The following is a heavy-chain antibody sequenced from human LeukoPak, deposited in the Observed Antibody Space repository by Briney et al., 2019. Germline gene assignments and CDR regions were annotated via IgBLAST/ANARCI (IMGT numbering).Heavy chain of an antibody. Sequence: SETLSLTCTVSGGSISSYYWSWIRQPAGKGLEWIGRIYTSGSTNYNPSLKSRVTMSVDTSKNQFSLKLSSVTAADTAVYYCARLISPLTTGWFDPWGQGTLVTVSS. D-gene: IGHD4-17*01. J-gene: IGHJ5*02. CDR2: IYTSGST. CDR1: GGSISSYY. V-gene: IGHV4-4*07. CDR3: ARLISPLTTGWFDP.